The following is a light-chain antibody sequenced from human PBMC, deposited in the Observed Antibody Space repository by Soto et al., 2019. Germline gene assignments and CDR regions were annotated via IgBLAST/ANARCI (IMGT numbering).Light chain of an antibody. CDR1: ESVNSN. CDR3: QQYNYWHS. V-gene: IGKV3-15*01. Sequence: EIVMTQSPDTLSVSPGERATLSCRASESVNSNLAWYQQKPGQAPRLLIYRTSTRTTGITARFSGSGSGTDYTLTINSLQSEDFAVYYCQQYNYWHSFGQGTKVDIK. CDR2: RTS. J-gene: IGKJ1*01.